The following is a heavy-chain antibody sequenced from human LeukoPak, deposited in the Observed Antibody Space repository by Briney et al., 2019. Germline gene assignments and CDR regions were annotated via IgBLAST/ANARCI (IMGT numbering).Heavy chain of an antibody. CDR2: ISYDGRNK. J-gene: IGHJ4*02. Sequence: GGSLRLSCAASGFIFSSYGMHWVRQAPGKGLEWVAVISYDGRNKYYADSVKGRFTISRDNSKNTLHLQMNSLRAEDTALYYCSKATPPRDGSNPDYWGQGTLVTVSS. D-gene: IGHD5-24*01. CDR3: SKATPPRDGSNPDY. V-gene: IGHV3-30*18. CDR1: GFIFSSYG.